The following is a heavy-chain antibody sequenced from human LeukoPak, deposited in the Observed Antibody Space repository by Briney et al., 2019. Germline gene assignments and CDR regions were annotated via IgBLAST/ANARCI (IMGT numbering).Heavy chain of an antibody. CDR1: GFSVSSNF. CDR3: ARGRRWDLLVSLIDASDI. Sequence: PGGSLRLSCAASGFSVSSNFMTWVRRAPGKGLEWVSVIFSGGSTYYADSVKGRFTTSRDNSKNTVYLQMDSLRVEDTAVYYCARGRRWDLLVSLIDASDIWGQGTMVTVSS. CDR2: IFSGGST. V-gene: IGHV3-53*01. D-gene: IGHD1-26*01. J-gene: IGHJ3*02.